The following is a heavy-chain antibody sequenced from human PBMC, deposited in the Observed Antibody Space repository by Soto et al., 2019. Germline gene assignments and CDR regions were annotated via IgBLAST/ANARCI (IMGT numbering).Heavy chain of an antibody. Sequence: PGGSLRLSCAASGFTFNIYAMTWVRQAPGKGLEWVSAISRYGDITYYADSVEGRFSISRDNSKNTLYLQMNSLRAEDTAVYYCAKVVNYDFWSGYPSEWGQGTLVTVSS. CDR1: GFTFNIYA. V-gene: IGHV3-23*01. CDR2: ISRYGDIT. D-gene: IGHD3-3*01. J-gene: IGHJ4*02. CDR3: AKVVNYDFWSGYPSE.